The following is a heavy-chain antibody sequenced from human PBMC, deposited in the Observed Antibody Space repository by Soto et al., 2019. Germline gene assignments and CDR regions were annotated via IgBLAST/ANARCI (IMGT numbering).Heavy chain of an antibody. V-gene: IGHV1-8*01. CDR1: GYTFTSND. CDR2: MNPNSGNT. J-gene: IGHJ6*02. CDR3: AREISYGLDV. Sequence: QVQLVQSGAEVKKPGASVKVSCKTSGYTFTSNDINGVRQATGQGLEWMGWMNPNSGNTGYAQKFQGRVTMTRNTSITTAYMELSSLSSEDTAVYYCAREISYGLDVWGQGTPVTVSS.